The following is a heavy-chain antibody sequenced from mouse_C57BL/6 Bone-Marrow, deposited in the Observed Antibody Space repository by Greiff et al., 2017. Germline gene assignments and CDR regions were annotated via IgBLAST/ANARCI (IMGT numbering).Heavy chain of an antibody. Sequence: EVQLVESGPGLVKPSQTVFLTCTVTGISITTGNYRWSWIRQFPGNKLEWIGYIYYSGTITYNPSLTSRTTITRDTPENQFFLEMNSLTAEDTATYYCARDSFYSNYYAMDYWGQGTSGTFSS. CDR3: ARDSFYSNYYAMDY. D-gene: IGHD2-5*01. J-gene: IGHJ4*01. CDR1: GISITTGNYR. V-gene: IGHV3-5*01. CDR2: IYYSGTI.